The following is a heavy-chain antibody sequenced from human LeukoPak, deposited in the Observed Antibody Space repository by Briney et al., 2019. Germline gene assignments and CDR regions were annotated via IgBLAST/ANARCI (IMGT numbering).Heavy chain of an antibody. Sequence: PGGSLRLSCAASGFTFSSYAMSWVRQAPGKGLEWVSVISYSGGTTYYADSVKGRFTISRDNSKNTLYLQMNSLRAEDTAVYYCAKGRDGYNPFDYWGQGTLVTVSS. D-gene: IGHD5-24*01. J-gene: IGHJ4*02. V-gene: IGHV3-23*01. CDR3: AKGRDGYNPFDY. CDR1: GFTFSSYA. CDR2: ISYSGGTT.